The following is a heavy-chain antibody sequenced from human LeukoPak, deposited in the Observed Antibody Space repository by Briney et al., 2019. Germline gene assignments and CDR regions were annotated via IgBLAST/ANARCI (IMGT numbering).Heavy chain of an antibody. J-gene: IGHJ4*02. CDR1: GGSFSGYY. V-gene: IGHV4-34*01. CDR3: ARAISGGSCYDY. D-gene: IGHD2-15*01. Sequence: SGTLSLTCAVYGGSFSGYYWSWIRQPPGKGLEWIGEINHSGGTNYNPSLKSRVTISVDTSKNQFSLKLSSVTAADTAVYYCARAISGGSCYDYWGQGTLVTVSS. CDR2: INHSGGT.